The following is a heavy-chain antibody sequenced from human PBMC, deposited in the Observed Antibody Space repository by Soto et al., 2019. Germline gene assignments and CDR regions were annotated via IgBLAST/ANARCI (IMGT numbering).Heavy chain of an antibody. CDR1: GFTFNNYG. J-gene: IGHJ6*02. Sequence: QVQLVESGGGVVQPGRSLRLSCAASGFTFNNYGMHWVRQAPGKGLEWLAVIWNDGSNSSYANSVKGRFTISRDNSKNTLYLQKSSLRAEDTAVYYCARRQLPPPARGAANARGGMDVWGQGTTVTVSS. CDR2: IWNDGSNS. CDR3: ARRQLPPPARGAANARGGMDV. D-gene: IGHD6-13*01. V-gene: IGHV3-33*01.